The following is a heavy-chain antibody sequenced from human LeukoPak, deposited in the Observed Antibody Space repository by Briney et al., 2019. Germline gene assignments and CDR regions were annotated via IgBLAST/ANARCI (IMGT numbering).Heavy chain of an antibody. V-gene: IGHV4-59*01. Sequence: KSSETLSLTCTVSGGSISSDFWRWIRQSPGKGLEWIGYIHYSGSTNYNPSLKRRVTISVDTSKTQFSLRLSSVTAAATAVYYCARDRPLGTGDVFDIWGQGTMVTVSS. CDR3: ARDRPLGTGDVFDI. D-gene: IGHD1-14*01. CDR1: GGSISSDF. J-gene: IGHJ3*02. CDR2: IHYSGST.